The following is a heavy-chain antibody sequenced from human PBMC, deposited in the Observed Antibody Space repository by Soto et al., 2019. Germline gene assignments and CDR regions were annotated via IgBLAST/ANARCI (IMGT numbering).Heavy chain of an antibody. CDR2: ISSSSSYI. Sequence: PGGSLRLSCAASGFTFSSYSMNWVRQAPGKGLEWVSSISSSSSYIYYADSVKGRFTISRDNAKNSLYLQMNSLRAEDTAVYYCARVKGVMITFGGVPGMDVWGQGTTVTVSS. CDR3: ARVKGVMITFGGVPGMDV. CDR1: GFTFSSYS. D-gene: IGHD3-16*01. V-gene: IGHV3-21*01. J-gene: IGHJ6*02.